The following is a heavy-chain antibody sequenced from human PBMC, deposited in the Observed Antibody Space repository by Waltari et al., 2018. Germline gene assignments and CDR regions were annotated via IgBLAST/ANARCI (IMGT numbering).Heavy chain of an antibody. CDR2: INPNSGGT. Sequence: QVQLVQSGAEVKKPGASVKVSCKASGYTFTGYYMHWVRQAPGQGLEWMGCINPNSGGTNYAQKLQGRVTMTRDTSISTAYMELSRLRSDDTAVYYCARDSGGQWLVRGDAFDIWGQGTMVTVSS. CDR3: ARDSGGQWLVRGDAFDI. V-gene: IGHV1-2*02. J-gene: IGHJ3*02. CDR1: GYTFTGYY. D-gene: IGHD6-19*01.